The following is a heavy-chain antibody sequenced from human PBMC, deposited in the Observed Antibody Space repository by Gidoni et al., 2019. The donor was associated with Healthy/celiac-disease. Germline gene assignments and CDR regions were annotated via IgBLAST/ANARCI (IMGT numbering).Heavy chain of an antibody. V-gene: IGHV3-23*01. CDR2: ISGSGGST. CDR1: GFTFSSYA. CDR3: AKVLIEWSIVVVINGYYFDY. Sequence: EVQLLESGGGLVQPGGSLRLSCAASGFTFSSYAMSWVRQGPGQGLEWFSAISGSGGSTYYAYSVKVRFTISRDNSKNTLYLQMNSLRAEDTAVYYCAKVLIEWSIVVVINGYYFDYWGQGTLVTVSS. D-gene: IGHD3-22*01. J-gene: IGHJ4*02.